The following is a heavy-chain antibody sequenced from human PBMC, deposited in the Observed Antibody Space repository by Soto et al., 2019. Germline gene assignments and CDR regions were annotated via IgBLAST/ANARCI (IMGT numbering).Heavy chain of an antibody. Sequence: QVQLVQSGAEVKKPGSSVKVSCKASGGTFSRYSITWVRQAPGHGLEWIGRIIPIFGIASYAQKFQGRVTMTADESMSTAYMELSSQRSDDTAVYYCAREDRDRETGLVPAAIDGIHVWGQGTTVTVSS. D-gene: IGHD2-2*01. CDR1: GGTFSRYS. CDR2: IIPIFGIA. CDR3: AREDRDRETGLVPAAIDGIHV. V-gene: IGHV1-69*08. J-gene: IGHJ6*02.